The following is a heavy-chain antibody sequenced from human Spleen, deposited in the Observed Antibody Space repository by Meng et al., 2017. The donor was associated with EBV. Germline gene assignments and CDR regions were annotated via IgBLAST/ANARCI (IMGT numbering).Heavy chain of an antibody. D-gene: IGHD6-19*01. J-gene: IGHJ5*02. CDR2: VHYTGST. V-gene: IGHV4-39*01. Sequence: QLQLRESGPGQVKPSETLSLTCTASGDSISSFYYWGWIRQPPGRGLEWIGSVHYTGSTYYSPSLKSRVTVSVDTSKNQFSLRLTSVTAADTAVYYCARPFPSWQSPRLDPFGAWGQGTLGTVSS. CDR1: GDSISSFYY. CDR3: ARPFPSWQSPRLDPFGA.